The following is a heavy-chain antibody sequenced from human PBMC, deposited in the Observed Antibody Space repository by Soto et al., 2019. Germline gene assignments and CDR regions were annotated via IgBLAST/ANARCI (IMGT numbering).Heavy chain of an antibody. CDR1: GGSFSGYY. J-gene: IGHJ5*02. CDR3: ARGAVVGATGSSFDP. D-gene: IGHD1-26*01. CDR2: INHSGST. V-gene: IGHV4-34*01. Sequence: QVQLQQWGAGLLKPSETLSLTCAVYGGSFSGYYWSWIRQPPGKGLEWIGEINHSGSTNYNPSLKSRVTISVDTSKNQCSLKLSSVTAADTAVYYCARGAVVGATGSSFDPWGQGTLVTVSS.